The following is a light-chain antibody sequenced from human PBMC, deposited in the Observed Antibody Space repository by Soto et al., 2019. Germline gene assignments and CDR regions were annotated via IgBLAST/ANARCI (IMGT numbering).Light chain of an antibody. V-gene: IGKV1-33*01. CDR2: DAS. Sequence: DIQMTQSPSSLSASVGDRVTITCQASQDISNYLNWYQQKPGKAPKLLIYDASNLETGVPSRFSGTGSGTHFTFTISRLQPEDVATYCCQQRDNLPLTFGGGTKVDI. CDR1: QDISNY. CDR3: QQRDNLPLT. J-gene: IGKJ4*01.